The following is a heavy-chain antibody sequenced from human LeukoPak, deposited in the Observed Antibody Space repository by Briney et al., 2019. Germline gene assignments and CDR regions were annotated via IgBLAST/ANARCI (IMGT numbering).Heavy chain of an antibody. CDR3: ATLMAHLDY. J-gene: IGHJ4*02. CDR2: INPNSGDT. D-gene: IGHD2-8*01. CDR1: GYTFTDYH. V-gene: IGHV1-2*02. Sequence: PSVKVSCKAFGYTFTDYHMHWVRQAPGQGLEWMGWINPNSGDTNYAQKFQGRVTMTRDTTISTAYMELSRLRSDDTAVFYCATLMAHLDYWGQGTLVTVSS.